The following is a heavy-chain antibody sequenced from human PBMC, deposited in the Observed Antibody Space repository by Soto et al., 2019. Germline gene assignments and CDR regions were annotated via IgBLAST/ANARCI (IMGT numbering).Heavy chain of an antibody. Sequence: PGGSLRLSCAASGFTFSSYAMSWVRQAPGKGLEWVSAISGSGGSTYYADSVKGRFTISRDNSKNTLYLQMNSLRAEDTAVYYCARDLPLIVVVPAARTNSWFDPWGQGTLVTVSS. CDR3: ARDLPLIVVVPAARTNSWFDP. CDR1: GFTFSSYA. V-gene: IGHV3-23*01. CDR2: ISGSGGST. D-gene: IGHD2-2*01. J-gene: IGHJ5*02.